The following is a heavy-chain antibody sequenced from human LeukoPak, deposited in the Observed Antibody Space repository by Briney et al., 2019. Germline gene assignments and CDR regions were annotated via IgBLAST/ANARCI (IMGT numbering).Heavy chain of an antibody. D-gene: IGHD3-9*01. CDR2: ISSDGIKS. CDR3: AREGHYDILTGYSPLEYYFYYWDV. CDR1: GFTFSNYG. Sequence: GGSLRLSCAASGFTFSNYGIYWVRQTPGKGLEWVAAISSDGIKSHYADSVKGRFTISRDNSKSTLYLQRNSLRADDTALYYCAREGHYDILTGYSPLEYYFYYWDVWGKGTTVTVSS. J-gene: IGHJ6*03. V-gene: IGHV3-30*04.